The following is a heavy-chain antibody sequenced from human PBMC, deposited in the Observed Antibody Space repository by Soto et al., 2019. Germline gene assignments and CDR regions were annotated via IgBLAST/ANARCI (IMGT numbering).Heavy chain of an antibody. CDR1: GFTFSSYA. CDR2: ISGSGGST. CDR3: AKDELRFLVNWFDP. Sequence: VGSLRLSCAASGFTFSSYAMSWVRQAPGKGLEWVSAISGSGGSTYYADSVKGRFTISRDNSKNTLYLQMNSLRAEDTAVYYCAKDELRFLVNWFDPWGQGTLVTVSS. V-gene: IGHV3-23*01. D-gene: IGHD3-3*01. J-gene: IGHJ5*02.